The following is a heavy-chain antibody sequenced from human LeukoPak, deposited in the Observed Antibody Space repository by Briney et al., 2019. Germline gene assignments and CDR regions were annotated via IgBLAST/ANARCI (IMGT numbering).Heavy chain of an antibody. J-gene: IGHJ4*02. D-gene: IGHD5-12*01. CDR2: ISGSGGNT. V-gene: IGHV3-23*01. CDR3: AKVAGYLYYFGY. CDR1: GLTLSSYA. Sequence: GGSLRLSCALSGLTLSSYAMSWVRQAPGKGLEWVSAISGSGGNTYYADSVKGRFTISRDNSKNTLYLQMNSLRAEDTAVYYCAKVAGYLYYFGYWGQGTLVTVSS.